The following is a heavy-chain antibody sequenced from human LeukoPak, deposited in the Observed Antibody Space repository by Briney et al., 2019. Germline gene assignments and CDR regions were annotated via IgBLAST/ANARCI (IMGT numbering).Heavy chain of an antibody. V-gene: IGHV3-7*01. CDR1: GFTSSGFW. D-gene: IGHD3-10*01. J-gene: IGHJ4*02. Sequence: GGSLRLSCAASGFTSSGFWTSWGRQAPGEGQEWVANIKQDGSEKNYVDSVKGRFTVSRANAKNSLYLQMNTLRAEDTAVYYCARGGSYYVYWGQGTLVTVSS. CDR3: ARGGSYYVY. CDR2: IKQDGSEK.